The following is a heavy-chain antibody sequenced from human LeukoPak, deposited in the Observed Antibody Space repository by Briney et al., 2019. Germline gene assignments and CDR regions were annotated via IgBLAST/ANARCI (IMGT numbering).Heavy chain of an antibody. J-gene: IGHJ5*02. CDR3: ARERDIVVVPAAIHSWFDP. CDR1: GYTFTSYY. CDR2: INPSGGST. D-gene: IGHD2-2*02. V-gene: IGHV1-46*01. Sequence: ASVKVSCKASGYTFTSYYMHWVRQAPGQGLEWMGIINPSGGSTSYAQKFQGRVTMTRDTSTSTVYMELSSLRSEGTAVYYCARERDIVVVPAAIHSWFDPWGQGTLVTVSS.